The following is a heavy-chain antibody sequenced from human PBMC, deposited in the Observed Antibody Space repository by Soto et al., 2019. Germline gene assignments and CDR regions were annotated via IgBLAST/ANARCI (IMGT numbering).Heavy chain of an antibody. CDR3: ARDVASPSSRCYSDIWFVT. CDR2: IYYSGSS. CDR1: GDSISGGYY. V-gene: IGHV4-31*03. D-gene: IGHD2-2*01. J-gene: IGHJ5*02. Sequence: TLSLNCMVSGDSISGGYYWSWVRQFPGKGLEWIGYIYYSGSSYYNPSLKGRVSMSAVSSGHSFSLKLTSVTAADTAVYYCARDVASPSSRCYSDIWFVTWGQGIPVTVSS.